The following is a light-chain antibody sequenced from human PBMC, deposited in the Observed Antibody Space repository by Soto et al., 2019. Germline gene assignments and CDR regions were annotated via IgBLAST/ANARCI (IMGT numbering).Light chain of an antibody. CDR2: EVT. CDR1: SSDIGAYNY. J-gene: IGLJ1*01. Sequence: QSVLTQPPSASGSPGQSVAISCTGTSSDIGAYNYVSWYQQHPGKVPKLIIYEVTNRPSGVPDRFSASKSGNTASLTVSGLQAEDEADYYCSSHGGANNFYSFGTGPKVTVL. V-gene: IGLV2-8*01. CDR3: SSHGGANNFYS.